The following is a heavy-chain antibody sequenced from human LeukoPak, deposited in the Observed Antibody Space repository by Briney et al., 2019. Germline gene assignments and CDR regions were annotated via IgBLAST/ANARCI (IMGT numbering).Heavy chain of an antibody. CDR2: IIPIFGTT. V-gene: IGHV1-69*06. D-gene: IGHD3-10*01. CDR1: GYTFTGFY. Sequence: GASVKVSCKASGYTFTGFYMQWVRQAPGQGLEWMGGIIPIFGTTNYAQKFQGRVTITADKSTSTAYMELSSLRSEDTAVYYCAKDGAQFYYGSQRAHPRSPYYYMDVWGKGTTVTVSS. J-gene: IGHJ6*03. CDR3: AKDGAQFYYGSQRAHPRSPYYYMDV.